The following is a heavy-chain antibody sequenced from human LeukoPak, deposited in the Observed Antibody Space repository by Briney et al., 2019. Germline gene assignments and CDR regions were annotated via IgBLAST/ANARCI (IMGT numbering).Heavy chain of an antibody. CDR2: IHTSGST. D-gene: IGHD3-10*01. Sequence: SETLSLTXTVSGGSISSGSYYWSWIRQPAGKGLEWLGRIHTSGSTNYNPSLKSRVTISVNTSKNQFSLKLSSVTAADTAVYYCARSWFGELYDYWGQGTLVTVSS. V-gene: IGHV4-61*02. CDR1: GGSISSGSYY. CDR3: ARSWFGELYDY. J-gene: IGHJ4*02.